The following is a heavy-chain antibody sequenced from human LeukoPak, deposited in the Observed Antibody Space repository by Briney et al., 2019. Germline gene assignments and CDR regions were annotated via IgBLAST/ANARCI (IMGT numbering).Heavy chain of an antibody. CDR1: GFTFSSSA. V-gene: IGHV3-23*01. D-gene: IGHD6-13*01. CDR2: ISNNGGYT. J-gene: IGHJ4*02. CDR3: TTWLGSSWYPGFDY. Sequence: GGSLRLSCAASGFTFSSSAMSWVRQAPGKGLEWVSAISNNGGYTYADSVQGRFTISRDNSKSTLCLQMNSLRAEDTAVYYCTTWLGSSWYPGFDYWGQGTLVTVSS.